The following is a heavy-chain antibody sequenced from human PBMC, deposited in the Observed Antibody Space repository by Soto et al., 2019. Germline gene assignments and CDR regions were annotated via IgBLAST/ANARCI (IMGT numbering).Heavy chain of an antibody. J-gene: IGHJ4*02. Sequence: EVQLVESGGGLVQPGGSLRLSCEASGFTFTSYWVSWVRQAPGKGLEWVANIKQDGTSKYYADSVKGRFTVSRDNAKSSVHLQMDSLRDDDTAVYRCARLRFILTERDFDSWGQGTLVTVSS. V-gene: IGHV3-7*05. CDR1: GFTFTSYW. CDR3: ARLRFILTERDFDS. CDR2: IKQDGTSK. D-gene: IGHD3-16*01.